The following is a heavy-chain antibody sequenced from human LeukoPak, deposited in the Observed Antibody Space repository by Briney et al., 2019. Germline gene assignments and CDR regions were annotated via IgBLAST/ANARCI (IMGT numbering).Heavy chain of an antibody. Sequence: PSETLSLTCTVSGGSLSSSSYYWGWIRQPPGKGLEWIGRVGSFSYSGSSYYNPFLKSRVTISLDTSKNQFSLKLSSVTAADTAVYYCARGAYDFWSGYYYPGYYYYMDVWGKGTTVTVSS. CDR1: GGSLSSSSYY. D-gene: IGHD3-3*01. V-gene: IGHV4-39*07. J-gene: IGHJ6*03. CDR3: ARGAYDFWSGYYYPGYYYYMDV. CDR2: FSYSGSS.